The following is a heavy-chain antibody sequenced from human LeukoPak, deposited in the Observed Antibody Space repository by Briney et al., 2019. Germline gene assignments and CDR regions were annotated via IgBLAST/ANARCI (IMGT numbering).Heavy chain of an antibody. D-gene: IGHD2-2*01. J-gene: IGHJ5*02. CDR2: IYYSGST. CDR1: GGSISSYY. V-gene: IGHV4-59*01. CDR3: ARRYCSSTSCYFGDRFDP. Sequence: KPSETLSLTCTVSGGSISSYYWSWIRQPPGKGLEWIGYIYYSGSTNYNPSLKSRVTISVDTSKNQFSLKLSSVTAADTAVYYCARRYCSSTSCYFGDRFDPWGQGTLVTVSS.